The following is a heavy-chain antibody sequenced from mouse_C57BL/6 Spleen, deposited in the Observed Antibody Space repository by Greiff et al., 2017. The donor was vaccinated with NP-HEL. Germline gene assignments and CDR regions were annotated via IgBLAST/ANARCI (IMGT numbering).Heavy chain of an antibody. CDR3: ARLASYFDY. CDR2: IDPSDSYT. D-gene: IGHD1-1*01. J-gene: IGHJ2*01. CDR1: GYTFPSYW. Sequence: VQLQQPGAELVMPGASVKLSCKASGYTFPSYWMHWVKQRPGQGLEWIGEIDPSDSYTNYNQKFKGKSTLTVDKSSSTAYMQLSSLTSEDSAVYYCARLASYFDYWGQGTTLTVSS. V-gene: IGHV1-69*01.